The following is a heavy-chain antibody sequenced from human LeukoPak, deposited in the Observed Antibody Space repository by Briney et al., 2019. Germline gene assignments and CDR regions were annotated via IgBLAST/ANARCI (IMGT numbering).Heavy chain of an antibody. D-gene: IGHD3-10*01. V-gene: IGHV1-8*01. J-gene: IGHJ4*02. CDR1: GYTFTSYD. CDR2: MNPNSGNT. CDR3: ARVKAMVRGVIIYYFDY. Sequence: GASVKVSCKASGYTFTSYDINWVRQATGQGLEWMGWMNPNSGNTGYAQKFQGRVTMTRNTSISTAYMELSSLRSEVTAVYYCARVKAMVRGVIIYYFDYWGQGTLVTVSS.